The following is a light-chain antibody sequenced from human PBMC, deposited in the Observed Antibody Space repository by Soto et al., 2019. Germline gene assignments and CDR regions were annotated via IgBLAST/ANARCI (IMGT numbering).Light chain of an antibody. CDR3: SSYKYDTVIPFV. CDR2: EVS. CDR1: SSDVGGYNY. J-gene: IGLJ1*01. Sequence: QSALTQPPSASGSPGQSVTISCTGTSSDVGGYNYVSWYQQHPGKAPKLMIYEVSERPSGVPDRFAGSKSGNTASLTISGLQTEDEADYYCSSYKYDTVIPFVFGSGTKVTVL. V-gene: IGLV2-8*01.